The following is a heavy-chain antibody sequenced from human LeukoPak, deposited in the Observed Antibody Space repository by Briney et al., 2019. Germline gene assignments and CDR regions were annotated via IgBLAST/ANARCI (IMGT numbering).Heavy chain of an antibody. Sequence: GRSLRLSCAASGFTFSSYAMHWVRQAPGKGLEWVAVISYDGSNKYYADSVKGRFTISRDNSKNTLYLEVNSLRAGDTAVYYCAKDSGIAAAAPGWSDPWGQGTLVTVSS. CDR1: GFTFSSYA. J-gene: IGHJ5*02. CDR3: AKDSGIAAAAPGWSDP. V-gene: IGHV3-30-3*01. CDR2: ISYDGSNK. D-gene: IGHD6-13*01.